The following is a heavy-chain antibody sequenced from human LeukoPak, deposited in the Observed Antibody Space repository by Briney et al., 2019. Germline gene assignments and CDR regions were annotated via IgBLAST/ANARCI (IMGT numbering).Heavy chain of an antibody. CDR1: GFAFSDYY. CDR3: ARVDIVVVPAAMQQLLDYYGMDV. J-gene: IGHJ6*02. D-gene: IGHD2-2*01. Sequence: GGSLRLSCAASGFAFSDYYMSWIRQAPGKGLEWVSYISSSGSTIYYADSVKGRFTISRDNAKNSLYLQINSLRAEDTAVYYCARVDIVVVPAAMQQLLDYYGMDVWGQGTTVTVSS. V-gene: IGHV3-11*01. CDR2: ISSSGSTI.